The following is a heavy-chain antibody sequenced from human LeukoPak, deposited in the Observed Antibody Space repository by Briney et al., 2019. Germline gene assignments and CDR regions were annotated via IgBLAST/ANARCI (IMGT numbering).Heavy chain of an antibody. CDR2: IYHSGST. CDR3: ARSRQASGLFSS. D-gene: IGHD3-10*01. CDR1: GGSISSSNW. J-gene: IGHJ5*02. V-gene: IGHV4-4*02. Sequence: PSETLSLTCAVSGGSISSSNWWSWVRQPPGKGLEWIGEIYHSGSTNYNPSLKSRVTISVDKSKNQFFLNVTSLTAADTAVYYCARSRQASGLFSSWGQGTLVVVSS.